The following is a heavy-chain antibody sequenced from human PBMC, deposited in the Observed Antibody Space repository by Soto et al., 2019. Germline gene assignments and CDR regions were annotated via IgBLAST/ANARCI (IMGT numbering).Heavy chain of an antibody. CDR2: IDYNGVT. CDR1: GGSIYRSGYY. V-gene: IGHV4-39*01. CDR3: GKVLVGATGHTDSDS. Sequence: SETLSLTCTVSGGSIYRSGYYWGWIRQPTGRGLEWIGNIDYNGVTYSNPSLKSRDTISRDTSKNQFSLKLTSVTAADTALYYCGKVLVGATGHTDSDSWGPGTLVTVSS. J-gene: IGHJ4*02. D-gene: IGHD2-15*01.